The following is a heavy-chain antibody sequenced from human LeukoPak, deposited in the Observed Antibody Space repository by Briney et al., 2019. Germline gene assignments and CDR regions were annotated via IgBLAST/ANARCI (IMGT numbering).Heavy chain of an antibody. CDR1: GFTFTSHW. CDR2: IKQDGNEK. V-gene: IGHV3-7*01. J-gene: IGHJ5*02. Sequence: PGGSLRLSCGASGFTFTSHWMSWVRQAPGKGLEWVANIKQDGNEKYYVESVKDRFIISRDNAKNSLYLQMNSLRAEDTAVYYCARGFYDGVNWFDPWGQGTLVTVSS. D-gene: IGHD5/OR15-5a*01. CDR3: ARGFYDGVNWFDP.